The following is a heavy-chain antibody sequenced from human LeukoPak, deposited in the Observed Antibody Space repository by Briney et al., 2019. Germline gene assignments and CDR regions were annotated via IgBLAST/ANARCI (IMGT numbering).Heavy chain of an antibody. CDR1: GGSSSGYY. CDR2: INHSGST. Sequence: PSETLSLTCAVYGGSSSGYYWSWIRQPPGKGLEWIGEINHSGSTNYNPSLKSRVTISVDTSKNQFSLKLSSVTAADTAVYYCARYQRVPNQGSGSYLETPYYFDYWGQGTLVTVSS. D-gene: IGHD3-10*01. CDR3: ARYQRVPNQGSGSYLETPYYFDY. V-gene: IGHV4-34*01. J-gene: IGHJ4*02.